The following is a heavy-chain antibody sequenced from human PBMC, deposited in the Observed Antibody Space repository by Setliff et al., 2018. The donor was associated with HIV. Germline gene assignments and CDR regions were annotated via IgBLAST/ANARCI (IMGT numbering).Heavy chain of an antibody. D-gene: IGHD1-26*01. J-gene: IGHJ3*02. Sequence: ASVKVSCKASGYTFSDYDVAWVRQAPGQGLEWMGWISAHYGSTKYAQTLQGRVTMTTDTSTNTAYMELRSLRSDDTAVYYCARDSEWGSYIFWTFDIWGQGTMVTVS. CDR2: ISAHYGST. CDR3: ARDSEWGSYIFWTFDI. CDR1: GYTFSDYD. V-gene: IGHV1-18*01.